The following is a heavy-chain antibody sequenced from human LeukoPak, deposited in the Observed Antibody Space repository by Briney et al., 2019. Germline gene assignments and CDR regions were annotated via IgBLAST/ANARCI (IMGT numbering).Heavy chain of an antibody. Sequence: SQTLSLTCTVSGGSISSGGYYWSWIRQHPGKGLEWIGYIYYSGSTYYNPSLKSRVTISVDTSKNQFSLKLSSVTAADTAVYYCARDLFHFYDSSGYFGRAYDYWGQGTLVTVSS. V-gene: IGHV4-31*03. J-gene: IGHJ4*02. CDR1: GGSISSGGYY. CDR2: IYYSGST. CDR3: ARDLFHFYDSSGYFGRAYDY. D-gene: IGHD3-22*01.